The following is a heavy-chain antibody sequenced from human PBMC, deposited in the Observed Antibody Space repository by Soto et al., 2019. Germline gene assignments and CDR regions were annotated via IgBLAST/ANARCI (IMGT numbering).Heavy chain of an antibody. Sequence: QVQLVQSGAEVKKPGSSVKVSCKASGGTFSSYSINWVRQAPGQGLEWMGGSIPIFGTANYAQKFQGRVTLTADESTRTAHMELSSLRNEDTAVYYCARPFQSWPGGWYFDLWGRGTLVTVSS. CDR3: ARPFQSWPGGWYFDL. CDR2: SIPIFGTA. J-gene: IGHJ2*01. CDR1: GGTFSSYS. V-gene: IGHV1-69*01. D-gene: IGHD3-16*01.